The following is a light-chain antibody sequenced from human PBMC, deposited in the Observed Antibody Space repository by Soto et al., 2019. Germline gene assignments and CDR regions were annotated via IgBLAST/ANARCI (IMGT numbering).Light chain of an antibody. V-gene: IGLV1-51*01. Sequence: QSVLTQPPSMSAAPGQKVTISCSGRSSNIGNDYVSWYQHLPGTAPKLLIYDDDKRPSGIPDRFSGSKSGTSATLGITGLQPGDEADYYCGAWDTSLSGGSWVFGGGTKLTVL. CDR2: DDD. CDR1: SSNIGNDY. J-gene: IGLJ3*02. CDR3: GAWDTSLSGGSWV.